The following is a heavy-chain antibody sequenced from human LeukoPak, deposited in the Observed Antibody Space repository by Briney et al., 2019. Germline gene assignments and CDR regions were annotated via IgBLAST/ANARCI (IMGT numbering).Heavy chain of an antibody. D-gene: IGHD2-15*01. J-gene: IGHJ5*02. Sequence: GASVKVSCKASGYTFTGYCMHWVRQAPGQGLEWMGWINPNSGGTNYAQKFQGRVTMTRDTSISTAYMELSRLRSDDTAVYYCARCSGSCYLNWFDPWGQGTLVTVSS. CDR1: GYTFTGYC. CDR2: INPNSGGT. V-gene: IGHV1-2*02. CDR3: ARCSGSCYLNWFDP.